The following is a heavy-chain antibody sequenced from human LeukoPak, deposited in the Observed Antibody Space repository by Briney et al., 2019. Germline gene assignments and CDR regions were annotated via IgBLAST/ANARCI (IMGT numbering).Heavy chain of an antibody. D-gene: IGHD3-3*01. CDR2: INHRGST. Sequence: SETLSLTCAVYGGSFSGYYWSWIRQPPGKGLEWIGEINHRGSTNYNPSLKSRVTISVDTSKNQFSLKLSSVTAADTAVYYCARADRTDDFWSGYYSDYFDYWGQGTLVTVSS. J-gene: IGHJ4*02. V-gene: IGHV4-34*01. CDR3: ARADRTDDFWSGYYSDYFDY. CDR1: GGSFSGYY.